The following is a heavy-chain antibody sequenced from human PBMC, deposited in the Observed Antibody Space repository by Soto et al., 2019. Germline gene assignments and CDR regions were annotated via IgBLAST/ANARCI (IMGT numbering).Heavy chain of an antibody. CDR1: GFTFSSYA. J-gene: IGHJ6*02. V-gene: IGHV3-64*01. D-gene: IGHD2-21*01. Sequence: EVQLVESGGGLVQPGGSLRLSCAASGFTFSSYAMHWVRPAPGKGLEYVSGITSNGGNTDYASSVKGRFTISRDNSKNTLYLQMGSLIAEDMAVYYCARRIPFGYGIDVWGQGTTVTVS. CDR3: ARRIPFGYGIDV. CDR2: ITSNGGNT.